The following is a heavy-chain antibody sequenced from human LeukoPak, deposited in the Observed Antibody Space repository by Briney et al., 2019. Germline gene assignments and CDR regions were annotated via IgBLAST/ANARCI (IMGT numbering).Heavy chain of an antibody. V-gene: IGHV4-61*02. CDR1: GDSISSGSYY. D-gene: IGHD2-2*02. J-gene: IGHJ5*02. CDR3: ARGNDYTDFDL. CDR2: VHTIGAT. Sequence: PSQTLSLTCTVSGDSISSGSYYWSWIRQPAGKVLEWIGRVHTIGATDYNPSLRSRVAISMDTSKNQFALKLNSVTAADTAVYYCARGNDYTDFDLWGQGTLVTVSS.